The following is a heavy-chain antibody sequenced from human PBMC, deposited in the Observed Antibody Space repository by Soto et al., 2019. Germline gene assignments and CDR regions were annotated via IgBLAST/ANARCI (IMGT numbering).Heavy chain of an antibody. CDR1: GASISSYY. Sequence: QVQLQESGPGLVKPSETLSLTCTVSGASISSYYWNWIRQPPGRGLEWIGYMHEGGSTSYNPSLKSRVTISVDTSRNQLPLKLISVTAADTAVYSCAAPPRYWGQGILVTVSS. D-gene: IGHD6-6*01. V-gene: IGHV4-59*01. CDR2: MHEGGST. CDR3: AAPPRY. J-gene: IGHJ1*01.